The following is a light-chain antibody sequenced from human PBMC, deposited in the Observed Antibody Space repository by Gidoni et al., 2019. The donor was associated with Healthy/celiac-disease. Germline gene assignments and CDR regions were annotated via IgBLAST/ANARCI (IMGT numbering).Light chain of an antibody. V-gene: IGKV1-39*01. CDR2: AAS. J-gene: IGKJ4*01. CDR1: QSISSY. Sequence: DIQMTQSPSSLSASVGARVTITCRASQSISSYLTWYQQKPGKAPKLLIYAASSLQGGVPSRFSGSGSGTDFTLTISSLQPEDVATDYCQQSYSTPPTFXGXTKVEIK. CDR3: QQSYSTPPT.